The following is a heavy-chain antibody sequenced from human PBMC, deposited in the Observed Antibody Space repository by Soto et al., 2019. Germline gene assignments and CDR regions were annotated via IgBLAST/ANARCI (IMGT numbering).Heavy chain of an antibody. CDR1: GGSISSGGYY. J-gene: IGHJ5*02. V-gene: IGHV4-31*03. D-gene: IGHD3-22*01. CDR3: ARDSHYYDSSGYYYWFDP. CDR2: IYYSGST. Sequence: NPSETLSLTCTVSGGSISSGGYYWSWIRQHPGKGLEWIGYIYYSGSTYYNPSLKSRVTISVDTSKSQFSLKLSSVTAADTAVYYCARDSHYYDSSGYYYWFDPWGQGTLVTVSS.